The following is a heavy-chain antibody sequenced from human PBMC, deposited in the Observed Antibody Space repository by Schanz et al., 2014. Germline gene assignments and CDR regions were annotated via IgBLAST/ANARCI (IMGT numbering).Heavy chain of an antibody. D-gene: IGHD5-12*01. CDR2: ISGTTTYT. J-gene: IGHJ4*02. CDR3: ASPSGYSDYGTYFDF. CDR1: GFTFSDYY. Sequence: QVQLVESGGGVVQFGRSLRLSCAASGFTFSDYYMSWIRQAPGKGLEWVSYISGTTTYTNYADSVKGRFTISRDNAKNTLYLQMNSLRTEDTAVYYCASPSGYSDYGTYFDFWGQGTLXTVSS. V-gene: IGHV3-11*06.